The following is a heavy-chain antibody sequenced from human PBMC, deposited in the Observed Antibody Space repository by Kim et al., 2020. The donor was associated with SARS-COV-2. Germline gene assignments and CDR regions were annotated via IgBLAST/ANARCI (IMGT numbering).Heavy chain of an antibody. J-gene: IGHJ3*02. CDR3: ARPYSGYAFDAFDI. D-gene: IGHD5-12*01. V-gene: IGHV4-34*01. Sequence: SETLSLTCAVYGGSFSGYYWSWIRQPPGKGLEWIGEINHRGSPNYNPSLKSRVTISEDTSKNQFSLKLSSVTAADTAVYYCARPYSGYAFDAFDIWGQGTMVTVSS. CDR2: INHRGSP. CDR1: GGSFSGYY.